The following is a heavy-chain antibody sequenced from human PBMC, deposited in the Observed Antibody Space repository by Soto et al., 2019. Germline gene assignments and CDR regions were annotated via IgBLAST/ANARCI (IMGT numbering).Heavy chain of an antibody. Sequence: GASVKVSCKASGGTFSSYAISWVRQAPGQGLEWMGGIIPIFGTANYAQKFQGRVTITADESTSTAYMELSSLRSEDTAVYYCAELAAAFYGMDVWGQGTTVTVS. D-gene: IGHD2-2*01. J-gene: IGHJ6*02. V-gene: IGHV1-69*13. CDR2: IIPIFGTA. CDR1: GGTFSSYA. CDR3: AELAAAFYGMDV.